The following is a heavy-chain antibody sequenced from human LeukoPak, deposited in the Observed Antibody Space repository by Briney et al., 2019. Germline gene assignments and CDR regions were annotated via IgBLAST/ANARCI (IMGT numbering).Heavy chain of an antibody. CDR1: GGSISSYY. Sequence: SETLSLTCTVSGGSISSYYWSWIRQPAGEGLEWIGHIYTSGSANYHPSLKSRVTMSVDTSKNQFSLKLSSVTAADTAVYYCTRVEVHGQSDYWGQGTLVTVSS. CDR3: TRVEVHGQSDY. V-gene: IGHV4-4*07. D-gene: IGHD1-1*01. J-gene: IGHJ4*02. CDR2: IYTSGSA.